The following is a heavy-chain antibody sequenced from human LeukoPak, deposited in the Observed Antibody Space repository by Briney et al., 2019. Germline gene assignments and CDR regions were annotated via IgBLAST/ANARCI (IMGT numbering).Heavy chain of an antibody. Sequence: SETLSLTCAVYGGSFSGYYWSWIRQPPGKGLEWIGEINHSGSTNYNPSLKGRVTISVDTSKNQFSLKLSSVTAADTAVYYCARGRILWFGELLSRHYYFDYWGQGTLVTVSS. CDR2: INHSGST. V-gene: IGHV4-34*01. CDR1: GGSFSGYY. D-gene: IGHD3-10*01. J-gene: IGHJ4*02. CDR3: ARGRILWFGELLSRHYYFDY.